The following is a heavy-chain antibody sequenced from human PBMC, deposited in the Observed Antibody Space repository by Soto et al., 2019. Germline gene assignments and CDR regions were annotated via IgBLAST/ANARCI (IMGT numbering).Heavy chain of an antibody. V-gene: IGHV3-66*01. J-gene: IGHJ4*02. CDR3: ATSYGDYVGSFDY. Sequence: EVQLVESGGGLVQPGGSLRLSCAASGFTVSSNYMSWVRQAPGKGLEWVSVIYSGGSTYYADSVKGRFTISRDNSKNTLYLQMNSLRAEDTAVYYCATSYGDYVGSFDYWGLGTLVTVSS. CDR2: IYSGGST. CDR1: GFTVSSNY. D-gene: IGHD4-17*01.